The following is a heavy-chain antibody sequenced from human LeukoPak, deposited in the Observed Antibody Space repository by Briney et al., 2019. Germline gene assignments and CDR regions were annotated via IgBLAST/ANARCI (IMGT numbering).Heavy chain of an antibody. CDR3: ARRRPYMNPFDY. J-gene: IGHJ4*02. CDR1: GGSICSNGYY. D-gene: IGHD2-2*02. V-gene: IGHV4-39*07. Sequence: PSETLSLTCTVSGGSICSNGYYWGWNRQPPGTGLEWIGSIYYSGSTYYNPSLKSRVTISIDTSKNQFSLKLSSVTAADTAVYYCARRRPYMNPFDYWGQGTLVTVSS. CDR2: IYYSGST.